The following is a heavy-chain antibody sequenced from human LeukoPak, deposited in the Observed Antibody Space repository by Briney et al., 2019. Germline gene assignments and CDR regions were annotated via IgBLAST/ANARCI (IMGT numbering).Heavy chain of an antibody. CDR3: ARVSITAVAGFDY. CDR2: ISSSSSYI. Sequence: GGSLRLSCAASGFTFSSYSMNWVRQAPGKGLEWVSSISSSSSYIYYADSVKGRFTISRDSAKNSLYLQMNSLRAEDTAVYYCARVSITAVAGFDYWGQGTLVTVSS. V-gene: IGHV3-21*01. CDR1: GFTFSSYS. J-gene: IGHJ4*02. D-gene: IGHD6-19*01.